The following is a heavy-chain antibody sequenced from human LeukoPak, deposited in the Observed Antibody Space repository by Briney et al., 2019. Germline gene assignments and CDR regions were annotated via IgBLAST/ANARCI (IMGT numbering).Heavy chain of an antibody. V-gene: IGHV4-34*01. D-gene: IGHD6-19*01. CDR2: INHSGST. CDR3: ARGTVANHDY. J-gene: IGHJ4*02. Sequence: SETLSLTCTVSGGSISSYYWSWIRQPPGKGLEWIGEINHSGSTNYNPSLKSRVTISVDTSKNQFSLKLSSVTATDTAVYYCARGTVANHDYWGQGTLVTVSS. CDR1: GGSISSYY.